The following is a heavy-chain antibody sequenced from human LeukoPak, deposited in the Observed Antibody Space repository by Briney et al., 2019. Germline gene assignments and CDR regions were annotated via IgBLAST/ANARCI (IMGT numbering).Heavy chain of an antibody. CDR2: IDGSSSSI. J-gene: IGHJ3*02. D-gene: IGHD3-3*01. V-gene: IGHV3-11*01. Sequence: GGSLRLSCAAAGFTVSVYYMSWVRQAARKGLEWVSYIDGSSSSIKYADSVKGRFSISRDNAKNSLSLQMNSLTVEDTAVYYCASRVAFDIWGLETMVTVSS. CDR3: ASRVAFDI. CDR1: GFTVSVYY.